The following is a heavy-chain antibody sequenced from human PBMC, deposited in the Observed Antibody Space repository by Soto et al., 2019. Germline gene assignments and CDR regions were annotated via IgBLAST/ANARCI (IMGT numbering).Heavy chain of an antibody. CDR2: IYYSGST. Sequence: SETLSLTCTVSGDSITNSNYYWGWFRQPPGKGQEWIAYIYYSGSTYYNPSLKSRVTISVDTSKNQFSLKLSSVTAADTAVYYCARAMTTVTETSYYYSGMDVWGQGTTVTVSS. J-gene: IGHJ6*02. V-gene: IGHV4-39*07. CDR3: ARAMTTVTETSYYYSGMDV. CDR1: GDSITNSNYY. D-gene: IGHD4-4*01.